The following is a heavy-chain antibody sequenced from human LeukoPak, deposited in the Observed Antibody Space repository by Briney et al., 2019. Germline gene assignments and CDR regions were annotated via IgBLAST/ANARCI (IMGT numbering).Heavy chain of an antibody. CDR2: ISAYNGNT. CDR1: GYTFTSYG. J-gene: IGHJ4*02. Sequence: ASVKVSCKASGYTFTSYGISWVRQAPGRGLEWMGWISAYNGNTNYAQKLQGRVTMTTDTSTSTAYMELRGLRSDDTAVYYCARDPGYSSGWYMDLSGWGQGTLVTVSS. D-gene: IGHD6-19*01. V-gene: IGHV1-18*04. CDR3: ARDPGYSSGWYMDLSG.